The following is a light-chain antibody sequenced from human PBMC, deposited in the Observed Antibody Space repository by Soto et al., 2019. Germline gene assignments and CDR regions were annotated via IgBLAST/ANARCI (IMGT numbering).Light chain of an antibody. J-gene: IGLJ1*01. CDR2: EGS. CDR1: SSDGGSYNL. Sequence: QSALTQPASVSGSPGQSITISCTGTSSDGGSYNLVSWYQQHPGKAPKLMMYEGSKRPSWASNRFSGSKSGNTASLTISGFQAEDEADYYCCSYAGSTPYVFGTGTKVTVL. V-gene: IGLV2-23*01. CDR3: CSYAGSTPYV.